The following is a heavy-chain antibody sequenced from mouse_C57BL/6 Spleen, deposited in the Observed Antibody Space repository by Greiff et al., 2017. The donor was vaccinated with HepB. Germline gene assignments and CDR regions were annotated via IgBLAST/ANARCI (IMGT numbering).Heavy chain of an antibody. CDR3: ARRSSGSTFDY. D-gene: IGHD3-2*02. CDR1: GYTFTDYY. Sequence: EVKLQQSGPELVKPGASVKISCKASGYTFTDYYMNWVKQSHGKSLEWIGDINPNNGGTSYNQKFKGKATLTVDKSSSTAYMALRSLTSEDSAVYYCARRSSGSTFDYWGQGTTLTVSS. CDR2: INPNNGGT. V-gene: IGHV1-26*01. J-gene: IGHJ2*01.